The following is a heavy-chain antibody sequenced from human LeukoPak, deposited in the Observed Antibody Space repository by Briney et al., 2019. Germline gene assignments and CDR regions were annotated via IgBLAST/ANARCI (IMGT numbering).Heavy chain of an antibody. CDR2: ISYSGNT. CDR3: ARHVESSPNWFDP. J-gene: IGHJ5*02. CDR1: GGSISSGXXX. Sequence: SETLSLTCSVSGGSISSGXXXXXXXXXXXXXXXXXFGSISYSGNTYYNPSLKSRVTISVDTSKNQFSLKLSSVTAADTAVYYCARHVESSPNWFDPWGQGTLVTVSS. V-gene: IGHV4-39*01.